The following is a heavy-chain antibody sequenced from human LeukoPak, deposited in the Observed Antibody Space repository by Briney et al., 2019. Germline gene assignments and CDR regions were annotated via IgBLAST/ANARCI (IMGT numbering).Heavy chain of an antibody. V-gene: IGHV3-33*01. Sequence: PGGSLRLSCAASGFTFSSYGMHWVRQAPGKGLEWVAVIWYDGSNDYYANSVKGRFTISRDNSKNTLYLQMNSLRAEDTAVYFCARKNTQDAFDICGQGTMVTVSS. CDR3: ARKNTQDAFDI. CDR2: IWYDGSND. CDR1: GFTFSSYG. D-gene: IGHD2-15*01. J-gene: IGHJ3*02.